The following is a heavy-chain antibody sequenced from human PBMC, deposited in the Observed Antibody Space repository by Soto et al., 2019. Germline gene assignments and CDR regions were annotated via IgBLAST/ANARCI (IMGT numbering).Heavy chain of an antibody. D-gene: IGHD2-21*01. CDR3: ARGPLRPSAMDV. CDR2: TIPALGKT. J-gene: IGHJ6*02. Sequence: SVKVSCKTSGDNFKKNVLTWVRQAPGQGLEWMGGTIPALGKTHYIEKFQGRVTITVDDATRTVYMEVRDLTSEETAIYSCARGPLRPSAMDVWGQGTTVTVSS. V-gene: IGHV1-69*10. CDR1: GDNFKKNV.